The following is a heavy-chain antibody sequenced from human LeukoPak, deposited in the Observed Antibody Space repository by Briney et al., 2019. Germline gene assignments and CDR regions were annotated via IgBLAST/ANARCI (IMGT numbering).Heavy chain of an antibody. CDR2: IYYSGST. CDR3: ARDSGLVPHAFDI. D-gene: IGHD6-6*01. J-gene: IGHJ3*02. Sequence: AGTLSLTCTASGGSFSSYYWSWIRQPPGKGLEWVGYIYYSGSTNYNPSLKSRVTISVDTSKNQFSLKLSSVTAADTAVYYCARDSGLVPHAFDIWGQGTMVTVSS. CDR1: GGSFSSYY. V-gene: IGHV4-59*01.